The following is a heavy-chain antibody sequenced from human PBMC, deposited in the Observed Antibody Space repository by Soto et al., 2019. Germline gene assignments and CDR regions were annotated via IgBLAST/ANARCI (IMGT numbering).Heavy chain of an antibody. V-gene: IGHV3-23*01. J-gene: IGHJ4*02. D-gene: IGHD1-1*01. CDR3: VKWNGFGES. CDR1: GFSISEYG. Sequence: EVQLLESGGGSVQPGGSLKLSCAVSGFSISEYGVTWVRQPPGKGLYWVSGFSGGRGGTFYADSVRGRFTISRDDSRNMVYLQIDSLGVEDTAVYYCVKWNGFGESWGQGTLVTVSS. CDR2: FSGGRGGT.